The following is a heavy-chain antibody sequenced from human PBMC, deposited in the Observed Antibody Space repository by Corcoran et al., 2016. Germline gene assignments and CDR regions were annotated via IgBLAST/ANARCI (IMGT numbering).Heavy chain of an antibody. V-gene: IGHV6-1*01. CDR1: GDSVSSNSAV. CDR2: TYYRSKWYY. Sequence: QVYLQQSGPGLVEPSQTLSLTCAISGDSVSSNSAVWNWIRQSPSRGLEWLGRTYYRSKWYYEYVVSVKSRITINPDTSKNQFSLQLNFVTPDATAVYYCARGIVIVAGAPAFDYWGQGTLVTVSS. CDR3: ARGIVIVAGAPAFDY. J-gene: IGHJ4*02. D-gene: IGHD5-12*01.